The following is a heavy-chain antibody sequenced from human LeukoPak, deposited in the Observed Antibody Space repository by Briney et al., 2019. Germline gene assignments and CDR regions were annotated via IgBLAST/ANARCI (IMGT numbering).Heavy chain of an antibody. CDR2: IYYGGST. D-gene: IGHD3-22*01. CDR1: GGSISSNTYY. Sequence: SETLSLTCTVSGGSISSNTYYWDWSRQPPGEGLECIGSIYYGGSTYYNPSLKSRVIISVDTSKNQFSLKLSSVTAADTAVYYCARAYYYASSAFDIWGQGTMVTVSS. CDR3: ARAYYYASSAFDI. V-gene: IGHV4-39*01. J-gene: IGHJ3*02.